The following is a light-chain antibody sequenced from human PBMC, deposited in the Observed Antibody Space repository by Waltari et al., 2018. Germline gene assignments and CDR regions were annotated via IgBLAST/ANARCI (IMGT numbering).Light chain of an antibody. CDR2: RSD. CDR3: ATRDDSLNAWV. J-gene: IGLJ3*02. Sequence: QSVLAQPPPASGTPGQRVTIFCSGRSSNLGSNNVNWYQQFPGTAPKLPIYRSDQRPSGVPDRFSGSNSGTSASLAISGLQSEDEADYYCATRDDSLNAWVFGGGTKLTVL. V-gene: IGLV1-44*01. CDR1: SSNLGSNN.